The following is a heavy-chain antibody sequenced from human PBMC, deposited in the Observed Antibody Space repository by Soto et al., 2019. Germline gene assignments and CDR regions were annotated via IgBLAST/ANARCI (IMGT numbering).Heavy chain of an antibody. CDR2: IYYSGST. D-gene: IGHD3-22*01. CDR3: AKPIYYYDSSGYYSGAFDI. V-gene: IGHV4-59*01. Sequence: SETLSLTCTVSGGSISSYYWSWIRQPPGKGLEWIGYIYYSGSTNYNPSLKSRVTISVDTSKNQFSLMMSSVTAADTAVYYCAKPIYYYDSSGYYSGAFDIWGQGTMVTVSS. CDR1: GGSISSYY. J-gene: IGHJ3*02.